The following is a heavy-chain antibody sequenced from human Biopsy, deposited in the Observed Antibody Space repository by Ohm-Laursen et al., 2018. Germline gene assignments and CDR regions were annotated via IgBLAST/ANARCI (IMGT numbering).Heavy chain of an antibody. CDR1: GYSISSGYY. CDR3: ARGQALKSFDY. V-gene: IGHV4-38-2*02. CDR2: IYHSGST. Sequence: TLSLTCSVSGYSISSGYYWGWIRQPPGKGLEWIGSIYHSGSTYYTPPLKSRVTISVDTSKHQLHLKLSSVTDADTAGYYCARGQALKSFDYWGQGTLVTVSS. J-gene: IGHJ4*02.